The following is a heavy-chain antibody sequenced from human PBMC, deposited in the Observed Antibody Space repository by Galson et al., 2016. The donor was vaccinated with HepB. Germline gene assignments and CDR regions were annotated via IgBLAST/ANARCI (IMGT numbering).Heavy chain of an antibody. V-gene: IGHV3-11*06. CDR3: AVPGVAGTVWLWGLDY. Sequence: SLRLSCAASGFPFTDYYMSWVRQAPGKGLEWISYVSNTTFDTDYADSVKGRFTISRDISQNTLYLQMNSLRAEDTAVYYCAVPGVAGTVWLWGLDYWGQGTPVTVSS. CDR2: VSNTTFDT. D-gene: IGHD6-19*01. J-gene: IGHJ4*02. CDR1: GFPFTDYY.